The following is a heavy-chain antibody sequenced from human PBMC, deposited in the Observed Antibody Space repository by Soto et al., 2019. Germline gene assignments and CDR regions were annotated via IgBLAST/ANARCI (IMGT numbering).Heavy chain of an antibody. J-gene: IGHJ6*02. Sequence: QVQLQESGPGLVKPSQTLSLTCTVSGGSISSGDYYWSWIRQPPGKGLEWIGYIYYSGSTYYNPSIKSRVTISVDTSKNQFSLKLSSVTAADTAVYYCARGSHLAMVRGVIYYYYGMDVWGQGTTVTVSS. CDR3: ARGSHLAMVRGVIYYYYGMDV. V-gene: IGHV4-30-4*01. CDR2: IYYSGST. CDR1: GGSISSGDYY. D-gene: IGHD3-10*01.